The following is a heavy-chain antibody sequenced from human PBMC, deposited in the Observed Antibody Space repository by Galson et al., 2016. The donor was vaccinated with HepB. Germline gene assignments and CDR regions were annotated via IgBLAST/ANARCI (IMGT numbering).Heavy chain of an antibody. CDR1: GFTFSSYW. Sequence: SLRLSCAASGFTFSSYWMSWVRQAPGKGLEWVANIKQDGSEKYYVDSVKGRFTISRDNAKNSLFLQMNSLRGEDTAVYYCARDSRRKPYSSSQGGLLDYWGQGTLVTVSS. J-gene: IGHJ4*02. CDR3: ARDSRRKPYSSSQGGLLDY. D-gene: IGHD6-13*01. CDR2: IKQDGSEK. V-gene: IGHV3-7*01.